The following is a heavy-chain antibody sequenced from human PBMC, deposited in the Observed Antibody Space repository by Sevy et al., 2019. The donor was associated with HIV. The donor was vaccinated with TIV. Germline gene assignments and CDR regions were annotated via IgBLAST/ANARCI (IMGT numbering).Heavy chain of an antibody. CDR1: GFTFGGSA. D-gene: IGHD2-2*03. CDR3: TTYLGYCRSTSCHYYYDN. Sequence: GGSLRLSCTASGFTFGGSALHWVRQASGKGLEWVGRIRMKANCYATAYAASVKGRFTISRDDSKNSAYLQMNSLKTEDTAVYYCTTYLGYCRSTSCHYYYDNWGQGTLVTVSS. J-gene: IGHJ4*02. V-gene: IGHV3-73*01. CDR2: IRMKANCYAT.